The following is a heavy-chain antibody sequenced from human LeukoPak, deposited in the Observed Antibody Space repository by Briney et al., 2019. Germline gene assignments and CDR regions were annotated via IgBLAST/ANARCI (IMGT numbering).Heavy chain of an antibody. V-gene: IGHV3-30*18. CDR2: VSYDGSNK. D-gene: IGHD6-6*01. CDR1: GFTFSSYG. Sequence: GGSLRLSCAASGFTFSSYGMHWVRQAPGKGLEWVAVVSYDGSNKYYADPVKGRFTISRDNSKNTLYLQMSSLRAEDTAVYYCAKVSSSYDISFDYWGQGTLVTVSS. J-gene: IGHJ4*02. CDR3: AKVSSSYDISFDY.